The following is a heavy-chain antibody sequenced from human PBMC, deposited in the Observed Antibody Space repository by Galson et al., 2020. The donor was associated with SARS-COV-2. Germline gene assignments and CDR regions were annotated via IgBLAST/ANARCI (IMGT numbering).Heavy chain of an antibody. CDR1: GGSFSGYY. Sequence: SETLSLTCAVYGGSFSGYYWSWIRQPPGKGLEWIGEINHSGITNYNPSLKSRVTISVDTSKNQFSLKLSAVTAADTAVYYCARGSTAMADRPYYYYYYGMDVWGQGTTVTVSS. J-gene: IGHJ6*02. CDR2: INHSGIT. V-gene: IGHV4-34*01. CDR3: ARGSTAMADRPYYYYYYGMDV. D-gene: IGHD5-18*01.